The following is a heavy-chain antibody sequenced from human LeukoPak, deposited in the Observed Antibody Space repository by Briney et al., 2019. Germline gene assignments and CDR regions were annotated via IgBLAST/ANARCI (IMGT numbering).Heavy chain of an antibody. CDR3: ARGGVEMATKYYFDY. Sequence: SETLSLTCAVSGGSISGYYWSWIRQPPGKGLEWIGYIYYSGSTNYNPSLKSRVTISVDTSKNQFSLKLSSVTAADTAVYYCARGGVEMATKYYFDYWGQGTLVTVSS. CDR2: IYYSGST. V-gene: IGHV4-59*01. J-gene: IGHJ4*02. CDR1: GGSISGYY. D-gene: IGHD5-12*01.